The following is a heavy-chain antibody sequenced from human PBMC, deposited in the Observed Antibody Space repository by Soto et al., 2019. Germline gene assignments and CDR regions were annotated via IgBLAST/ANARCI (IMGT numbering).Heavy chain of an antibody. CDR1: GFIFSTYG. D-gene: IGHD2-2*01. CDR3: AREYCSSTSCLNWFDP. V-gene: IGHV3-33*01. CDR2: IWYDGSNK. Sequence: GGSLRLSCAASGFIFSTYGMHWVRQAPGKGLEWVAVIWYDGSNKYYADSVKGRFTISRDNSKNTLYLQMNSLRAEDTAVYYCAREYCSSTSCLNWFDPWGQGTLVTVSS. J-gene: IGHJ5*02.